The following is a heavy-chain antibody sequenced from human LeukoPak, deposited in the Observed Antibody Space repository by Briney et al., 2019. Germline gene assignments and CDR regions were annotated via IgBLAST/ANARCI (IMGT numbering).Heavy chain of an antibody. CDR3: ARESYGEHFFDY. D-gene: IGHD4-17*01. Sequence: GGSLRLSCAASGFTVCSNYMSWVRPAPGKGLRGVSVIYSGGSTYYADSVKGRFPISRDNSQSTLYLQMNSLRADDTAVYYCARESYGEHFFDYWGQGTLVTVSS. V-gene: IGHV3-66*02. CDR1: GFTVCSNY. J-gene: IGHJ4*02. CDR2: IYSGGST.